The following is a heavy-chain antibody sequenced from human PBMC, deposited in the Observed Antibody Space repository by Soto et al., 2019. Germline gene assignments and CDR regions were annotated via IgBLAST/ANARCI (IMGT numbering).Heavy chain of an antibody. CDR3: ARDSSYSNYYFDE. V-gene: IGHV3-33*01. D-gene: IGHD4-4*01. CDR2: IWYDGSNK. CDR1: GFTFSSYG. J-gene: IGHJ4*02. Sequence: GGSLRLSCAASGFTFSSYGMHWVRQAPGKGLEWVAVIWYDGSNKYYADSVKGRFTISRDNSKNTLYLQMDSLRAEDTAVYYCARDSSYSNYYFDEWGQGSLVTVSS.